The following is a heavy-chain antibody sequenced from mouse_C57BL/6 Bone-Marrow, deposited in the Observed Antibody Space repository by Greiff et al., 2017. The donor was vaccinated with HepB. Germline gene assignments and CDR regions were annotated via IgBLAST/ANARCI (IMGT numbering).Heavy chain of an antibody. D-gene: IGHD1-1*01. CDR3: ARGHYGSSYGYY. J-gene: IGHJ4*01. CDR1: GFTFSDYG. CDR2: ISSGSSTI. Sequence: DVHLVESGGGLVKPGGSLKLSCAASGFTFSDYGMHWVRQAPEKGLEWVAYISSGSSTIYYADTVKGRFTISRDNAKNTLFLQMTSLRSEDTAMYYCARGHYGSSYGYYWGQGTSVTVSS. V-gene: IGHV5-17*01.